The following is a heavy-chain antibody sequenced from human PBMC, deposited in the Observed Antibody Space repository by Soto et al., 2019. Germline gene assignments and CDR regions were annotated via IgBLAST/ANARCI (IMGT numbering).Heavy chain of an antibody. Sequence: PGGSLRLSCAASGFTFSTYAMNRVRQAPGKGLEWVSAISGSGGSTYYADSVRGRFTISRDNSKNTLYLQMNSLRAEDTAVYYCAKVTREEFDYWGQGTLVTVSS. CDR2: ISGSGGST. CDR1: GFTFSTYA. D-gene: IGHD1-26*01. V-gene: IGHV3-23*01. J-gene: IGHJ4*02. CDR3: AKVTREEFDY.